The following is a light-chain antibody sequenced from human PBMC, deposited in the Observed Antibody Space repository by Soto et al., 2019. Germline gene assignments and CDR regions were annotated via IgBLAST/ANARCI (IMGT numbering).Light chain of an antibody. CDR3: ETWDSNTHV. Sequence: QPVLTQSSSASASLGSSVKLTYTLSSGHSSYIIAWHQQQPGKAPRYLMKLEGSGSYNKGSGVPDRFSGSSSGADRYLTISNLQSEDEADYSCETWDSNTHVFGPGTKVTVL. V-gene: IGLV4-60*03. J-gene: IGLJ1*01. CDR1: SGHSSYI. CDR2: LEGSGSY.